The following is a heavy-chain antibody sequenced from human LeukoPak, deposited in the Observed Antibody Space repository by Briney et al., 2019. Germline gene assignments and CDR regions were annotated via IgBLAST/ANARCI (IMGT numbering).Heavy chain of an antibody. CDR1: GYTFTNPY. CDR3: ARIRDGYNDAYDI. D-gene: IGHD5-24*01. V-gene: IGHV1-46*01. CDR2: INPDGGNT. J-gene: IGHJ3*02. Sequence: ASVKVSCKASGYTFTNPYIHWVRQAPGQVLEGMGLINPDGGNTNYAQNFQGRVTLTRDTSTSTVYMELSSLRSEDTAIYYCARIRDGYNDAYDIWGQGTVVTVPS.